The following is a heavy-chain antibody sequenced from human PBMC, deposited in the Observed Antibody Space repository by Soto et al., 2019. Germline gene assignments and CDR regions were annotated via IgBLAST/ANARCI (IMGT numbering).Heavy chain of an antibody. D-gene: IGHD6-6*01. CDR1: GGSICSGGYY. V-gene: IGHV4-31*03. CDR3: ARGSSIAGLYYGMDV. Sequence: LSETLSLTCTVSGGSICSGGYYWTWIRQHPGKGLEWIGYNYYSGITYYNPSLKSRVTISLDTSKNQFSLKLSSVTAADTAVYYCARGSSIAGLYYGMDVWGQGTPVTV. CDR2: NYYSGIT. J-gene: IGHJ6*02.